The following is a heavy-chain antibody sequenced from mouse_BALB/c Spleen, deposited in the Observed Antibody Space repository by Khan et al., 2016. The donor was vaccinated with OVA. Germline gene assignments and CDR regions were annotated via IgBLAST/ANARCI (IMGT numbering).Heavy chain of an antibody. V-gene: IGHV1-39*01. CDR1: GYSFTGYN. D-gene: IGHD2-13*01. CDR3: TCGYGGYVRYKFDY. Sequence: VQLKQSGPELEKPGASVKISCKASGYSFTGYNMNWVKQSNGKSLEWIGNIDPYYGGATYNQKFKGKATLTVDKSSSTAYMQLKSLTSEDSAVYYGTCGYGGYVRYKFDYWGQGTTLTVSS. J-gene: IGHJ2*01. CDR2: IDPYYGGA.